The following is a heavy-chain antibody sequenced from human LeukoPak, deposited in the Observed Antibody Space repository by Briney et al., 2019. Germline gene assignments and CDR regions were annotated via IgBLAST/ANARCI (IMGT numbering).Heavy chain of an antibody. J-gene: IGHJ6*02. D-gene: IGHD3-10*01. CDR1: GFSFGDYA. CDR2: IRSRAYGGTI. CDR3: TRANFGDPDKYGDYGMDV. V-gene: IGHV3-49*04. Sequence: GGSLRLSCTGSGFSFGDYAMSWVRQAPGKGLDWVGFIRSRAYGGTIEYAASVKGRFTISRDDSKSIADLQMNSLKTEDTAVYYCTRANFGDPDKYGDYGMDVWGQGTTVTVSS.